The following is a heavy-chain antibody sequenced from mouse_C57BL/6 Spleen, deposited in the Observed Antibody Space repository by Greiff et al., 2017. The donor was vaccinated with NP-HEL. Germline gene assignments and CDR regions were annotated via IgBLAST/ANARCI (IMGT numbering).Heavy chain of an antibody. CDR2: IDPEDGET. CDR1: GFNIKDYY. CDR3: ANPLNYYGSSMYYFDY. Sequence: EVKLVESGAELVKPGASVKLSCTASGFNIKDYYMHWVKQRTEQGLEWIGRIDPEDGETKYAPKFQGKATITADTSSNTAYLQLSSLTSEDTAVYYCANPLNYYGSSMYYFDYWGQGTTLTVSS. D-gene: IGHD1-1*01. J-gene: IGHJ2*01. V-gene: IGHV14-2*01.